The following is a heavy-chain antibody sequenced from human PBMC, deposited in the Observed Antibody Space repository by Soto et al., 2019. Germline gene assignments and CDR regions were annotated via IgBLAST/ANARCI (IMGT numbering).Heavy chain of an antibody. V-gene: IGHV4-39*01. CDR3: TRRYYCNDNSFDP. D-gene: IGHD2-15*01. CDR2: SYYSGTT. CDR1: GASLSVQSYY. Sequence: QLQLQEAGPGLVTPSQALSLTCTAAGASLSVQSYYWTWIRQPPGQGLEWIGSSYYSGTTYFNPSLKCRAPISVDTSKNQFSLRMTSVTAADTAIYDCTRRYYCNDNSFDPWGSGALVTVSS. J-gene: IGHJ5*02.